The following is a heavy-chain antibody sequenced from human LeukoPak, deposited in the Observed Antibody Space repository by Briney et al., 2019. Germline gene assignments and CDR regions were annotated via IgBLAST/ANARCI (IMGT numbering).Heavy chain of an antibody. J-gene: IGHJ5*02. V-gene: IGHV4-34*01. CDR2: INHSGST. CDR3: AKAATMIVVVITSPSWFDP. CDR1: GGSFSGYY. D-gene: IGHD3-22*01. Sequence: SETLSLTCAVYGGSFSGYYWSWIRQPPGKGLEWIGEINHSGSTNYNPSLKSRVTISVDTSKNQFSLKLSSVTAADTAVYYCAKAATMIVVVITSPSWFDPWGQGTLVTVSS.